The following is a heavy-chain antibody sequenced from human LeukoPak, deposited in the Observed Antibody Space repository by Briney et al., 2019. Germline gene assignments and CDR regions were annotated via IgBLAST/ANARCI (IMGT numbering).Heavy chain of an antibody. Sequence: ASVKVSCKVSGYTLTELSVHWVRQAPGKGLEWMGNFDPKDGDTIYAQRFQGRVTMTEDTSTHTAYMELSSLRSEDTAVYYCATLGGDGYNHWGQGTLVTVSS. CDR2: FDPKDGDT. D-gene: IGHD5-24*01. CDR3: ATLGGDGYNH. V-gene: IGHV1-24*01. J-gene: IGHJ4*02. CDR1: GYTLTELS.